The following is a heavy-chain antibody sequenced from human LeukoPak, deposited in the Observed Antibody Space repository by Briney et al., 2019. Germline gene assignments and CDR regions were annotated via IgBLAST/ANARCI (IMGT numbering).Heavy chain of an antibody. D-gene: IGHD2-2*01. V-gene: IGHV4-4*07. CDR1: GGSISSYY. CDR2: IYTSGST. J-gene: IGHJ4*02. Sequence: NASETLSLTCTVSGGSISSYYWSWIRQPPGKGLEWIGRIYTSGSTNYNPSLKSRVTMSVDTSKNQFSLKLSSVTAADTAVYYCAREELPAAMYYWGQGTLVTVSS. CDR3: AREELPAAMYY.